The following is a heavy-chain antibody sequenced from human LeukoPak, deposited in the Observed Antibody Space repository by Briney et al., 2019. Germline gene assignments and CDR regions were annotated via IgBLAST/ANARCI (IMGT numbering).Heavy chain of an antibody. CDR1: GFDFSGFY. Sequence: PGGSLRLSCAASGFDFSGFYMHWVRQASGRGLEWVGLIRSKPSSYTTVYAASVKGRFTISRDDSKNTAYLQMNSLKAEDTAVYYCIRQECSGGSCSYVDYWGQGSSATVSS. D-gene: IGHD2-15*01. CDR3: IRQECSGGSCSYVDY. J-gene: IGHJ4*02. CDR2: IRSKPSSYTT. V-gene: IGHV3-73*01.